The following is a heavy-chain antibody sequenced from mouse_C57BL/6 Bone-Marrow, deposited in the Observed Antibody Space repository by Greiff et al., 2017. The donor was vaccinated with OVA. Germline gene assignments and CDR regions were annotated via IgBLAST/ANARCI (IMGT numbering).Heavy chain of an antibody. CDR1: GYSFTDYN. J-gene: IGHJ1*03. CDR3: AVYYGGSYKCFDV. Sequence: EVQLQQSGPELVKPGASVKISCKASGYSFTDYNMNWVKQSNGKSLEWIGVINPNYGTTSYNQKFKDTATLTVDQSSSTAYMQLNSLTSEDSAFYDCAVYYGGSYKCFDVWGTGTTVTVSS. D-gene: IGHD1-1*01. CDR2: INPNYGTT. V-gene: IGHV1-39*01.